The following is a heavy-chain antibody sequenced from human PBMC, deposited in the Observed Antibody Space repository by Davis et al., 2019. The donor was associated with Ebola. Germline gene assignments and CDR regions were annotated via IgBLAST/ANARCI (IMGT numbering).Heavy chain of an antibody. V-gene: IGHV3-30*03. CDR1: GFTFSSYG. CDR3: ARDRQTNPKAQWLGHFDY. J-gene: IGHJ4*02. Sequence: GESLKISCAASGFTFSSYGMHWVRQAPGKGLEWVAVISYDGSNKYYADSVKGRFTISRDNSKNTLYLQMNSLRAEDTAVYYCARDRQTNPKAQWLGHFDYWGQGTLVTVSS. CDR2: ISYDGSNK. D-gene: IGHD6-19*01.